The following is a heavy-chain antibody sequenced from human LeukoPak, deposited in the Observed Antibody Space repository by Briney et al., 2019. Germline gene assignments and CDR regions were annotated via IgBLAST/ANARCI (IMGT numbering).Heavy chain of an antibody. V-gene: IGHV3-66*01. Sequence: SGGSLRLSCEASGFNVKTNFMFWVRQAPGKGLEWVAFINLDGSTLYADSVRGRFTISRDISKNTLYLQMNTLRVEDAAVYFCVRCSTDIYCAMDVWGQGTTVIVSS. CDR3: VRCSTDIYCAMDV. D-gene: IGHD3-10*02. J-gene: IGHJ6*02. CDR2: INLDGST. CDR1: GFNVKTNF.